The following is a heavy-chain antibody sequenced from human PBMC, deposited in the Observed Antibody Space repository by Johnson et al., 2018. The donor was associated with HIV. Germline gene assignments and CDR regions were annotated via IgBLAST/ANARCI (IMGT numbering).Heavy chain of an antibody. J-gene: IGHJ3*02. CDR3: AKDIRLVSAYYDILSGTSFDAFDI. D-gene: IGHD3-9*01. CDR2: ISGTGGTT. Sequence: EVQLVESGGGLVQPGGSLRLSCTASGFTFSTYGMTWVRQAPGKGLEWVSAISGTGGTTYYADSVRGRLSISIDTSKDTLYLQMSSLRAEDTAVYYCAKDIRLVSAYYDILSGTSFDAFDIWGQGTMVTVSS. V-gene: IGHV3-23*04. CDR1: GFTFSTYG.